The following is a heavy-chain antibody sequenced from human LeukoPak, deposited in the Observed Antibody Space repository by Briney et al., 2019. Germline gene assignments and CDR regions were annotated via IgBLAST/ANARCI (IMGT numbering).Heavy chain of an antibody. J-gene: IGHJ4*02. CDR1: GFTFSSYA. V-gene: IGHV3-23*01. CDR2: ISGSGGSA. CDR3: AKDRGYYDSSGYYLSYFDY. Sequence: GGSLRLSCAASGFTFSSYAMSWVRQAPGKGLEWVSAISGSGGSAYYADSVKGRFTISRDNSKNTLYLQMNSLRAEDTAVYYCAKDRGYYDSSGYYLSYFDYWGQGTLVTVSS. D-gene: IGHD3-22*01.